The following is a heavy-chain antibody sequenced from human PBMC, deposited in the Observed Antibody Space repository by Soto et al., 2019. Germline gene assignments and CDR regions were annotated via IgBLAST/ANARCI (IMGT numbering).Heavy chain of an antibody. J-gene: IGHJ4*02. Sequence: QVQLVQSGAEVKKPGSSVKVSCKASGGTFSNYAINWVRQAPGQGLEWMGGIIPIFGTANYAQEFQGRVKINADESTSTGYMELSSLRCVDTAVYYCAGGGKKWFGEVIDYWGQGSLVTVSS. D-gene: IGHD3-10*01. CDR3: AGGGKKWFGEVIDY. CDR1: GGTFSNYA. V-gene: IGHV1-69*12. CDR2: IIPIFGTA.